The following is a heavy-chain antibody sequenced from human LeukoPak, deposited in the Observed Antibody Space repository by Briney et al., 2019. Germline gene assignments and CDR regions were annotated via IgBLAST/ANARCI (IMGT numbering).Heavy chain of an antibody. CDR3: ARGRGSAGSSLFDF. J-gene: IGHJ4*02. CDR2: IYWNDDQ. V-gene: IGHV2-5*04. CDR1: GFSLSTSEVG. Sequence: SGPTLVNPTQTLTLTCTFSGFSLSTSEVGVGWIRQPPGKALQWLALIYWNDDQRYSPSLKSRLTITKDTSKNQVVLTMTNMDPVDTGTYYCARGRGSAGSSLFDFWGQGTLVTVSS. D-gene: IGHD2-15*01.